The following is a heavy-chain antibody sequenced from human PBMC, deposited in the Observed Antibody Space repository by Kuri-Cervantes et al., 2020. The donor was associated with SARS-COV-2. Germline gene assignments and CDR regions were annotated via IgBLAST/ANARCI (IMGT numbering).Heavy chain of an antibody. CDR1: GFTVSSNY. J-gene: IGHJ6*02. V-gene: IGHV3-66*01. Sequence: GESLKISCAASGFTVSSNYMSWVRQAPGKGLEWVSVIYSGGSTYYADSVKGRFIISRDNSKNTLYLQMNSLRAEDSAVYYCAKDREGGVTTGYYGMDVWGQGTTVTVSS. D-gene: IGHD4-11*01. CDR3: AKDREGGVTTGYYGMDV. CDR2: IYSGGST.